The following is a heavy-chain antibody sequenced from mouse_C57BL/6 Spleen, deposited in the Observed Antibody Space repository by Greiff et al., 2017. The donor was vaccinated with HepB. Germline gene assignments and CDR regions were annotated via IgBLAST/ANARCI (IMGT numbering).Heavy chain of an antibody. J-gene: IGHJ1*03. Sequence: EVMLVESGGDLVKPGGSLKLSCAASGFTFSSYGMSWVRQTPDKRLEWVATISSGGSYTYYPDSVKGRFTISRDNAKNTLYLQMSSLKSEDTAMYYCARGYYGSHWYFDVWGTGTTVTVSS. CDR2: ISSGGSYT. D-gene: IGHD1-1*01. V-gene: IGHV5-6*01. CDR3: ARGYYGSHWYFDV. CDR1: GFTFSSYG.